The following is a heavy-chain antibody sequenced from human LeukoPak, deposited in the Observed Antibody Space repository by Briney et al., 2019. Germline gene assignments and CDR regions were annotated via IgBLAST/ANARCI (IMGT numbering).Heavy chain of an antibody. CDR1: GFTLSTHW. CDR2: INSDGSST. CDR3: ARDRPGTTVFDY. D-gene: IGHD1-7*01. Sequence: GGSLRLSCAASGFTLSTHWMHWVRQAPGKGLVWVSRINSDGSSTIYVDSVKGRFTISRDNAKNTLYLQMNSLRAEDTAVYYCARDRPGTTVFDYWGQGTLVTVSS. V-gene: IGHV3-74*01. J-gene: IGHJ4*02.